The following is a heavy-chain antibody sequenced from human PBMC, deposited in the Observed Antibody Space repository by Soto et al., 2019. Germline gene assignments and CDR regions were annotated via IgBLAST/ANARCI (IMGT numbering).Heavy chain of an antibody. V-gene: IGHV4-30-2*01. J-gene: IGHJ6*02. CDR2: INHSGST. CDR1: GGSIISGDDC. Sequence: SQTLSLTCTVSGGSIISGDDCCIRIRQPQGKGLEWIGEINHSGSTNYEPSLKSRVTISVDTSKNQFSLKLSSVTAGDTAVYYCARLYYYDSSGYYPRFYYYGMDVWGQGTTVTVSS. CDR3: ARLYYYDSSGYYPRFYYYGMDV. D-gene: IGHD3-22*01.